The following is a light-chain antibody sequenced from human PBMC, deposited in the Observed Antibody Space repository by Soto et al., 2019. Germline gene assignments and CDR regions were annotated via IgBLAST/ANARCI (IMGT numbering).Light chain of an antibody. J-gene: IGKJ1*01. Sequence: EIVLTQSPATLSLSPGERATLSCRASQSVSSYLAWYQQKPDQAPRLLIYDASNRATGIPARFSGSGSGTDFTLTISSLEPEDFAVYYCQQRKNWPPWTFGQGTKVEIK. CDR2: DAS. CDR3: QQRKNWPPWT. CDR1: QSVSSY. V-gene: IGKV3-11*01.